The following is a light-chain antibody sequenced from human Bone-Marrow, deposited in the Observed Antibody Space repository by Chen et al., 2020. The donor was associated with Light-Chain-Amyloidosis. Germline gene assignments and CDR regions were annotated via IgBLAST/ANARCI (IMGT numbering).Light chain of an antibody. CDR1: QFISSY. Sequence: DIQRTQSPSSLSAFVGDRVTITCRPSQFISSYLSWYQQRPGKAPKLLIFGASSLPSGVPSRFSGSGSGTDFTLTISSLEPEYFSIYYCQQSYTSPYTVGGGTKVEI. CDR3: QQSYTSPYT. J-gene: IGKJ4*01. V-gene: IGKV1-39*01. CDR2: GAS.